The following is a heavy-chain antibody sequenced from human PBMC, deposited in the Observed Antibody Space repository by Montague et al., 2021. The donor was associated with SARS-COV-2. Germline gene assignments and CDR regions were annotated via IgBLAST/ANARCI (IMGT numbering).Heavy chain of an antibody. V-gene: IGHV2-5*01. CDR1: GFSLSNRGVG. CDR3: ARSNDVYDHFDY. Sequence: PALVKPTHTLTLTCSLSGFSLSNRGVGVGWIRQPPGKALEWLAFIYWNDDKRYNRSLENRLTITKDSSENQVVLTVTNVDPVDSATYYCARSNDVYDHFDYWGQGTLVTVSS. D-gene: IGHD5/OR15-5a*01. CDR2: IYWNDDK. J-gene: IGHJ4*02.